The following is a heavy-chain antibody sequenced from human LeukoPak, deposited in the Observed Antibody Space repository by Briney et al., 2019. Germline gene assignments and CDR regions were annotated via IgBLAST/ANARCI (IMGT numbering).Heavy chain of an antibody. CDR1: GFTVSSNY. D-gene: IGHD2-8*02. Sequence: HPGESLRLSCAVSGFTVSSNYMGWVRQAPGKGLEWVSAIYSGGSTYYADSVKGRFTISRDNSKNTLYLQMNSLTAEDMAVYYCALDCCTGSRFDHWGQGTLVTVSS. CDR3: ALDCCTGSRFDH. J-gene: IGHJ4*02. CDR2: IYSGGST. V-gene: IGHV3-53*01.